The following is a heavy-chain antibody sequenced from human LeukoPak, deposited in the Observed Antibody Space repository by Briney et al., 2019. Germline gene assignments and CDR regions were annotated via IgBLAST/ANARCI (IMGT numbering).Heavy chain of an antibody. CDR1: GGSISSYY. D-gene: IGHD5-12*01. V-gene: IGHV4-59*08. Sequence: SETLSLTCTVSGGSISSYYWSWIRQPPGKGLEWIGYIYYSGSTNYNPSLKSRVTISVDTSKNQFSLKLSSVTAADTAMYYCARVWRGYSGYDSPLGYWGQGTLVTASS. CDR3: ARVWRGYSGYDSPLGY. CDR2: IYYSGST. J-gene: IGHJ4*02.